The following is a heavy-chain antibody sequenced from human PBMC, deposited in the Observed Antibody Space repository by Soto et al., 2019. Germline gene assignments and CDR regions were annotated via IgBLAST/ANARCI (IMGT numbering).Heavy chain of an antibody. CDR2: FEAKAKRYTT. CDR3: ARHLVPELEPTTPYYHGMDV. V-gene: IGHV3-73*01. Sequence: PGGSLRPSCAAYGLTFTSSGIHWVRQAPGKGREWVGHFEAKAKRYTTASTASAKGKFTISRDDSKKTTYLQMNSLNTDDTAVYYCARHLVPELEPTTPYYHGMDVWGQGPPVTVSS. J-gene: IGHJ6*02. D-gene: IGHD1-1*01. CDR1: GLTFTSSG.